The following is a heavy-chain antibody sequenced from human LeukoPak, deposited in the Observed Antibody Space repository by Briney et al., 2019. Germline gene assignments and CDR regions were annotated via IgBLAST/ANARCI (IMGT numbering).Heavy chain of an antibody. CDR2: ISSSGSTI. V-gene: IGHV3-48*03. D-gene: IGHD6-13*01. CDR1: GFAFNSYA. CDR3: ARAEGSSLLPVDAFDI. Sequence: PGGSLRLSCAASGFAFNSYAMSWVRQAPGKGLEWVSYISSSGSTIYYADSVKGRFTISRDNAKNSLSLQMNSLRAEDTAVYYCARAEGSSLLPVDAFDIWGQGTMVTVSS. J-gene: IGHJ3*02.